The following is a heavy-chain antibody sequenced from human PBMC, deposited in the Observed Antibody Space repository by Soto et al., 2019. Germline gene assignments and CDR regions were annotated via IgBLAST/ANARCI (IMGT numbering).Heavy chain of an antibody. V-gene: IGHV3-23*01. D-gene: IGHD3-22*01. CDR1: GFTFSSYA. Sequence: GGSLRLSCAASGFTFSSYAMSWVRQAPGKGLEWVSAISGSGGSSYYADSVKGRFTISRDNSKNTLYLQMNSLRAEDTAVYYCAKDSLLYYDRTLFDYWGQGTLVTVSS. CDR3: AKDSLLYYDRTLFDY. J-gene: IGHJ4*02. CDR2: ISGSGGSS.